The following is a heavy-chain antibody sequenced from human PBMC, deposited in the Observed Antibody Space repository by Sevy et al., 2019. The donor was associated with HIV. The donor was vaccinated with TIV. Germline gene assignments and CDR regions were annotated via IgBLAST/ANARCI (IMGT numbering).Heavy chain of an antibody. J-gene: IGHJ4*02. V-gene: IGHV3-48*02. CDR3: ARNPQDFWSGYSYYFDY. CDR1: GFTFSRYS. D-gene: IGHD3-3*01. Sequence: GGSLRLSCAASGFTFSRYSLNWVRQAPGKGLEWVSYISSSSSTIYYADSVKGRFTISRDNAKNSLYLQMNSLRDEDTAVYYCARNPQDFWSGYSYYFDYWGPGTLVTVSS. CDR2: ISSSSSTI.